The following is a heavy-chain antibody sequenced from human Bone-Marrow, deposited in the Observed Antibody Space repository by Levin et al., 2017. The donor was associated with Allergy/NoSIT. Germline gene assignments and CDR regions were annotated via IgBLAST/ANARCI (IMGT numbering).Heavy chain of an antibody. CDR3: ARPPIEAAGPYYFDY. Sequence: SQTLSLPCTVSGGSITGSSYYWGWVRQPPGKGLEWIGIIYYTGTTYYSPSLKSRVTMSVDKSKNQFSLKLTSVTAADTAVYYCARPPIEAAGPYYFDYWGQGTLVTVSS. CDR2: IYYTGTT. V-gene: IGHV4-39*01. J-gene: IGHJ4*02. CDR1: GGSITGSSYY. D-gene: IGHD6-13*01.